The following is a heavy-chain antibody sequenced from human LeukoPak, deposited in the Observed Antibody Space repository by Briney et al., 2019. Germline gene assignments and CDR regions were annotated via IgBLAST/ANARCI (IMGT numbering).Heavy chain of an antibody. V-gene: IGHV3-23*01. J-gene: IGHJ4*02. CDR3: ARRRPGYYYDSSGSSAPDFDY. CDR1: GFTFSSYA. D-gene: IGHD3-22*01. Sequence: GGSLRLSCAASGFTFSSYAMSWVRQVPGKGLEWVSAISGSGGSTYYADSVKGRFTISRDNSKNTLYLQMNSLRAEDTAVYYCARRRPGYYYDSSGSSAPDFDYWGQGTLVTVSS. CDR2: ISGSGGST.